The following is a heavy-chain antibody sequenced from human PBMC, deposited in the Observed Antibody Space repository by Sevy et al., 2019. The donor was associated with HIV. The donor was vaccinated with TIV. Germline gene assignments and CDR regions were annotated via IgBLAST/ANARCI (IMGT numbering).Heavy chain of an antibody. J-gene: IGHJ1*01. CDR2: MSYNGNS. Sequence: SETLSLTCTVSGGSINNKAYYWAWIRQPPGKGLEWIGSMSYNGNSYYNPSLNSRVTISLDTSKNQFSLRLNFVTAADTAVYYCARRLAAAGGGNESFQPWGQGTLVTVSS. D-gene: IGHD6-13*01. V-gene: IGHV4-39*01. CDR3: ARRLAAAGGGNESFQP. CDR1: GGSINNKAYY.